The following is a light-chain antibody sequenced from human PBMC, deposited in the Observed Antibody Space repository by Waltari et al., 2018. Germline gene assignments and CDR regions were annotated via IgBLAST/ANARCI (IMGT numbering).Light chain of an antibody. J-gene: IGKJ4*01. CDR2: STY. CDR1: QPVSTIA. CDR3: QQYDGIVVT. Sequence: EIVLTQSPGTLSLSPGDRATLSCRASQPVSTIAVSWYQQKPGQSPRVLIYSTYNRATGIPDRFSGRGSGTDFTLTINRLSPEDFAMYYCQQYDGIVVTFGGGTKVEI. V-gene: IGKV3-20*01.